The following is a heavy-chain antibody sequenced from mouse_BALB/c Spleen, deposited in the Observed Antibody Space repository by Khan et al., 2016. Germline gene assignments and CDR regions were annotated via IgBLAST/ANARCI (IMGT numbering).Heavy chain of an antibody. CDR3: ARDDGSPRGARDY. D-gene: IGHD1-1*01. Sequence: EVQLQESGPELVKPGASVKISCKASGYSFIGYFMNWVMQSHGKSLEWIGRINPYNGDTFYNQKFKGKATLTVDKSSSTAHMELRSLASEDSAVYYWARDDGSPRGARDYWGQGTSVTVSA. CDR1: GYSFIGYF. CDR2: INPYNGDT. V-gene: IGHV1-20*02. J-gene: IGHJ4*01.